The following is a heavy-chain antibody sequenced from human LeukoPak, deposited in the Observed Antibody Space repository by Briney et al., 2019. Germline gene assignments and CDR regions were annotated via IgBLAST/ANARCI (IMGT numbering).Heavy chain of an antibody. CDR2: IIPVLGIP. D-gene: IGHD3-22*01. Sequence: SVTVSCKASGGTFSSYSFAWVRQAPGQGLEWVGRIIPVLGIPNYAKTFQGRVTITADKPTSTVYMELSSLRSEDTAVYYCARDGYDSSGYYPDYWGQGTLVTVSS. CDR1: GGTFSSYS. CDR3: ARDGYDSSGYYPDY. V-gene: IGHV1-69*04. J-gene: IGHJ4*02.